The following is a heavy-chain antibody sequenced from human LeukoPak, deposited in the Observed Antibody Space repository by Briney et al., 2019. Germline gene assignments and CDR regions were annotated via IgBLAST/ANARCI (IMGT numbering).Heavy chain of an antibody. V-gene: IGHV4-34*01. CDR1: GGSFSGYY. Sequence: PSETLFLTCAVYGGSFSGYYWSWIRQPPGKGLEWIGEINHSGSTNYNPSLKSRVTISVDTSKNQFSLKLSSVTAADTAVYYCARGRIAAAALVDYWGQGTLVTVSP. CDR2: INHSGST. J-gene: IGHJ4*02. D-gene: IGHD6-13*01. CDR3: ARGRIAAAALVDY.